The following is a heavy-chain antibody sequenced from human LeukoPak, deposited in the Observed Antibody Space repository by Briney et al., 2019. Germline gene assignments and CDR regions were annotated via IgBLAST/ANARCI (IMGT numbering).Heavy chain of an antibody. D-gene: IGHD6-13*01. CDR1: GGSVSSGSYY. Sequence: SETLSLTYTVSGGSVSSGSYYWSWIRQPPGKGLEWIGYIYYSGSTNYNPSFKSRVTISVDTSRNLFSLKLSSVTAADTAVYYCARVTVVAAGTPLDFWGQGTLVTVSS. CDR2: IYYSGST. J-gene: IGHJ4*02. CDR3: ARVTVVAAGTPLDF. V-gene: IGHV4-61*01.